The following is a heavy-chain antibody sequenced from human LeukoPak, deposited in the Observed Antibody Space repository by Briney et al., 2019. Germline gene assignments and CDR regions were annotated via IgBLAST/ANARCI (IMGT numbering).Heavy chain of an antibody. Sequence: SETLSLTCAVYGGPFRGFFWSWTRQAPGKGLEWIGEVSHSGSSNYNPSLKSRINISLDTSKSQFSLRLTSVTAADTAVYYCARGIFYGGRNQYIWLDLWGQGTLVNVSS. V-gene: IGHV4-34*01. CDR3: ARGIFYGGRNQYIWLDL. CDR1: GGPFRGFF. J-gene: IGHJ5*02. CDR2: VSHSGSS. D-gene: IGHD4-23*01.